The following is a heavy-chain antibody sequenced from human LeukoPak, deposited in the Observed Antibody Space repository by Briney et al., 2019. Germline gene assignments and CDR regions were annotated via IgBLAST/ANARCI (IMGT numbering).Heavy chain of an antibody. CDR2: IYYSGSI. D-gene: IGHD6-19*01. CDR3: ARETVAEDAFDI. Sequence: SETLSLTCTVSGGSISSYCWSWIRQPPGKGLEWIGCIYYSGSINHNPSLNSRVTISVDMSKTQFSLKLSSVTAADTAVYYCARETVAEDAFDIWGQGTMVTVSS. CDR1: GGSISSYC. J-gene: IGHJ3*02. V-gene: IGHV4-59*01.